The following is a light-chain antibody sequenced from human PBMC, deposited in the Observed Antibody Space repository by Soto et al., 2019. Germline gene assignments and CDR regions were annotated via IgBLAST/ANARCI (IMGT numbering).Light chain of an antibody. J-gene: IGKJ4*01. CDR1: QSVGSN. V-gene: IGKV3-15*01. CDR3: QQYNHWPLT. Sequence: MTQSLATLSVSPGERATLSCRASQSVGSNLAWYQQKPGQAPRLLIYGASTRATGIPARFSASGSGTEFTLTISSLQSEDFALYYCQQYNHWPLTFGGGTKVDIK. CDR2: GAS.